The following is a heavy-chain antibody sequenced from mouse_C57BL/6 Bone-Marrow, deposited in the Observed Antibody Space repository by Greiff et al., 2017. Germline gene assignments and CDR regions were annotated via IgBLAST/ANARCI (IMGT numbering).Heavy chain of an antibody. CDR1: GFTFNTYA. D-gene: IGHD3-2*02. J-gene: IGHJ2*01. CDR2: IRSKSSNYAT. V-gene: IGHV10-3*01. Sequence: EPGGGLVQPKGSLKLSCAASGFTFNTYAMHWVRQAPGKGLEWVARIRSKSSNYATYYAESVKDRFTISSDDSHSMLYLQMNNLKTEDTAMYYCVRDRGSSGSFDYWGQGTTLTVSS. CDR3: VRDRGSSGSFDY.